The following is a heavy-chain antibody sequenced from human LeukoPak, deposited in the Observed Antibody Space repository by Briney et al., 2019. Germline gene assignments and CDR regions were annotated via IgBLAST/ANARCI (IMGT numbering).Heavy chain of an antibody. Sequence: GGSLRLSCAASGFTFSSYGMHWVRQAPGKGLEWVAVISYDGSNKYYADSVKGRFTISRDNSKNTLYLQMNSLRAEDTAEYYCAKDDQRYYGMDVWGQGTTVTVSS. CDR3: AKDDQRYYGMDV. V-gene: IGHV3-30*18. J-gene: IGHJ6*02. CDR2: ISYDGSNK. CDR1: GFTFSSYG. D-gene: IGHD2-2*01.